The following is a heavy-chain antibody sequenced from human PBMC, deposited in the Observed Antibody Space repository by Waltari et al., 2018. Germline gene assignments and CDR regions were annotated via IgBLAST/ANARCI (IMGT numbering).Heavy chain of an antibody. CDR2: MFYNGSP. CDR3: ARDTIAVGYFDL. V-gene: IGHV4-59*01. Sequence: QVQLQESGPGLVKPSETLSLTCTVSGGSITTYYWTWIRQPPGRGLGWIGYMFYNGSPNYNPALKSRVTISIDTSKNQVSLNLSSVTAADTAIYYCARDTIAVGYFDLWGQGTLVTVSS. J-gene: IGHJ4*02. CDR1: GGSITTYY. D-gene: IGHD6-19*01.